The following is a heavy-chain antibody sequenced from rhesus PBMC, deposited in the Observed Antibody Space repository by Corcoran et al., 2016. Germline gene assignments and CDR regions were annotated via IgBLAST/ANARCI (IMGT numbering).Heavy chain of an antibody. CDR3: ARRGVDTFDC. CDR1: GGSISGRYY. J-gene: IGHJ3*01. V-gene: IGHV4-73*01. CDR2: IDGDGAST. Sequence: QVKLQQWGEGLMKPSETLSLTCAVYGGSISGRYYWSWIRQAPGKGLEWIGNIDGDGASTRFNPSLKCRPTISKDTSKNQVSLKLRSVTAADTAVYYCARRGVDTFDCWGQGLRVTVSS. D-gene: IGHD3-34*01.